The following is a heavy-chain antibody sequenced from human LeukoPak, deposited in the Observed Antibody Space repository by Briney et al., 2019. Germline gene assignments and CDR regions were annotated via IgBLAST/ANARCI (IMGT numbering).Heavy chain of an antibody. CDR1: VGTFSSYA. CDR2: IIPILVIA. V-gene: IGHV1-69*04. J-gene: IGHJ5*02. Sequence: SSVKVSCKASVGTFSSYAISWVRQAPGQGLEWLGRIIPILVIANYAQKFPGRVTITADKSTSTAYMELSRLRSDDTAVYYCARGPYCSGGSCTRNWFERWGQGTLVTV. D-gene: IGHD2-15*01. CDR3: ARGPYCSGGSCTRNWFER.